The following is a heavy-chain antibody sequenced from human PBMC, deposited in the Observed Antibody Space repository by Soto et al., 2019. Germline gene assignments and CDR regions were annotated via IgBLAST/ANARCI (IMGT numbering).Heavy chain of an antibody. Sequence: QVQLQESGPGLVKPSETLSLTCTVSGGSIGSHYWSWIRQPPGEGLEWIGRASYSGSPSYNPSLKSRVTISIDKSKNQFSLKLTSVTAADTAVYYCARQGGGDYWGQGILVTVSS. CDR2: ASYSGSP. CDR3: ARQGGGDY. J-gene: IGHJ4*02. CDR1: GGSIGSHY. V-gene: IGHV4-59*08. D-gene: IGHD3-16*01.